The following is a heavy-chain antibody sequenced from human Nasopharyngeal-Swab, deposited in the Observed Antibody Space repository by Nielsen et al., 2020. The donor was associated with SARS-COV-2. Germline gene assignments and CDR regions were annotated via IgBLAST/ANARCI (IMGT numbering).Heavy chain of an antibody. J-gene: IGHJ4*02. CDR3: ARDQGYSGGYGY. D-gene: IGHD1-26*01. CDR2: ISSSSSYI. Sequence: VRQAPGKGLEWVSSISSSSSYIYYADSVKGRFTISRDNARDSLYLQMSSLRAEDTAVYYCARDQGYSGGYGYWGQGTLVTVSS. V-gene: IGHV3-21*01.